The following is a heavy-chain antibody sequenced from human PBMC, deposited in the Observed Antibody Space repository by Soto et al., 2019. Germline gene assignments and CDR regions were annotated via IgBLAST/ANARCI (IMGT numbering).Heavy chain of an antibody. CDR2: VSGSGGST. Sequence: LSCAGSGFPFSSYAVNWVRHAPGNGVEWVSAVSGSGGSTNYADYVKVHFTISRVNCKNTLYLQMNSLRAEDTAVYYWSTQEVDFWRSYQKYGMGVWDRGT. CDR3: STQEVDFWRSYQKYGMGV. V-gene: IGHV3-23*01. J-gene: IGHJ6*01. D-gene: IGHD3-3*01. CDR1: GFPFSSYA.